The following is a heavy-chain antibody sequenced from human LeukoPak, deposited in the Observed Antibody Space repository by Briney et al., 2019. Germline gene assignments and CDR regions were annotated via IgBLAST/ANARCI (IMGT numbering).Heavy chain of an antibody. D-gene: IGHD3-22*01. CDR2: INPNSGGA. V-gene: IGHV1-2*02. CDR1: GYTFTGYY. J-gene: IGHJ4*02. CDR3: ARLSDTPAYYYSSGYYHIRY. Sequence: ASVKVCCKASGYTFTGYYMHWVRQAPGQGHEWRGGINPNSGGANYAQTFQGRVTLTRNTTISIAYMELNSLRSEDTAVYYCARLSDTPAYYYSSGYYHIRYWGQGTLLTVSS.